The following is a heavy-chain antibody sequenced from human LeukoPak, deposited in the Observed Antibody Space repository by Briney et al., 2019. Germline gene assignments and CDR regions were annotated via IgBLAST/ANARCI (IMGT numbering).Heavy chain of an antibody. Sequence: SETLSLTCTVSGGSINSGSYYWSWIRQPAGKGLEWIGRIYTSGSTNYNPSLKSRVTMSVDTSKNQFSLKLSSVTAADTAVYYCARSPDFDYWGQGTLVTVSS. V-gene: IGHV4-61*02. CDR3: ARSPDFDY. D-gene: IGHD1-14*01. CDR1: GGSINSGSYY. CDR2: IYTSGST. J-gene: IGHJ4*02.